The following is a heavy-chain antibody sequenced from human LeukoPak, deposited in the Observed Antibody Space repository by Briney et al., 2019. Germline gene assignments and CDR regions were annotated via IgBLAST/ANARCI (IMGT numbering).Heavy chain of an antibody. Sequence: GESLKISCKGSGYSFSSYWIGWVRQMPGKGLEWMGIIYPGDSDTRYSPSFQGQVTVSADKSISTAYLQWSSLKASDTAMYYCTRAYDSSGYLFDYWGQGTLVTVSS. J-gene: IGHJ4*02. CDR1: GYSFSSYW. V-gene: IGHV5-51*01. CDR2: IYPGDSDT. CDR3: TRAYDSSGYLFDY. D-gene: IGHD3-22*01.